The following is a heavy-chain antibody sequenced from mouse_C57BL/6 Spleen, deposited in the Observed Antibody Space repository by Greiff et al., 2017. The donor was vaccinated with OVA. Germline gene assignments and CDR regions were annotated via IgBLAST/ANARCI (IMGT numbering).Heavy chain of an antibody. J-gene: IGHJ3*01. CDR1: GYTFTDYE. CDR3: TSNFFWFAY. Sequence: QVQLKESGAELVRPGASVTLSCKASGYTFTDYEMHWVKQTPVHGLEWIGAIDPETGGTAYNQKFKGKAILTADKSSSTAYMELRSLTSEDSAVYYCTSNFFWFAYWGQGTLVTVSA. CDR2: IDPETGGT. D-gene: IGHD4-1*01. V-gene: IGHV1-15*01.